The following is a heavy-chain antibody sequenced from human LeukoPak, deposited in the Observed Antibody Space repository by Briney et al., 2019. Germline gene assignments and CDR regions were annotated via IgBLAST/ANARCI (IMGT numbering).Heavy chain of an antibody. Sequence: QPGGSLRLSCVASGFTFSSHTIHWVRQAPGKGLEWVALILYDGSNKYYADSVKGRFTISRDNSKNTLYLQMNSLRPEDTAVYYCARDRGYTYGHNFDYWGQGTLVTVSS. CDR1: GFTFSSHT. CDR2: ILYDGSNK. J-gene: IGHJ4*02. V-gene: IGHV3-30*04. CDR3: ARDRGYTYGHNFDY. D-gene: IGHD5-18*01.